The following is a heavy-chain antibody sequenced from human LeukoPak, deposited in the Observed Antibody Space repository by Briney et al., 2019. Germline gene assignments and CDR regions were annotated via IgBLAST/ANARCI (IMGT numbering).Heavy chain of an antibody. Sequence: PGGSLRLSCAASGFTFSSYAMRWVRQAPGKGLEWVAVISYDGSNKYYADSVKGRFTISKDNSKNTLYLQMNSLRAEDTAVYYCVNHFACGNTNCPPFDYWGQGTLVTVSS. V-gene: IGHV3-30-3*01. CDR1: GFTFSSYA. CDR2: ISYDGSNK. CDR3: VNHFACGNTNCPPFDY. J-gene: IGHJ4*02. D-gene: IGHD2-2*01.